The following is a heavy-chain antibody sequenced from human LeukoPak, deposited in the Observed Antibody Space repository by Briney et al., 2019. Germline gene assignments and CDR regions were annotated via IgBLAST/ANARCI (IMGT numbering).Heavy chain of an antibody. Sequence: GGSLRLSCAASGFTFSTYSMNWVRQAPGKGLEWVSFISTGSSTIYYADSVKGRFAISRDNAKNSLYLQMSSLRDEDTAVYYCARVAEIQLWLRSAFDYWGQGTLVTVSS. J-gene: IGHJ4*02. D-gene: IGHD5-18*01. CDR3: ARVAEIQLWLRSAFDY. V-gene: IGHV3-48*02. CDR2: ISTGSSTI. CDR1: GFTFSTYS.